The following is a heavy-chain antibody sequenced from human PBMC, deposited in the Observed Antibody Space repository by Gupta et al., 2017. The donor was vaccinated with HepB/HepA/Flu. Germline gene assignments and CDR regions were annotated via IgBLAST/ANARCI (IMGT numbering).Heavy chain of an antibody. D-gene: IGHD4-17*01. CDR2: IYYSGST. Sequence: QVQLQESGPGLVKPSETLSLTCTVSGGSISSYYWSWIRQPPGKGLEWIGYIYYSGSTNYNPSLKSRVTISVDTSKNQFSLKLSSVTAADTAVYYCARHTRDYGRRRAFDIWGQGTMVTVSS. CDR1: GGSISSYY. V-gene: IGHV4-59*08. J-gene: IGHJ3*02. CDR3: ARHTRDYGRRRAFDI.